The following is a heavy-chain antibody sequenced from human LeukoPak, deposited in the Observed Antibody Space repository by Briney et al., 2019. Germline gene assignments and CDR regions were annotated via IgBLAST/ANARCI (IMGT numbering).Heavy chain of an antibody. CDR2: IHASGTT. J-gene: IGHJ4*02. D-gene: IGHD5-12*01. CDR1: GGSIGNYH. CDR3: ARRDTNSGWSFDL. V-gene: IGHV4-4*07. Sequence: ETLSLTCSVSGGSIGNYHWSWIRQPAGKGLEWIGQIHASGTTNYYPPLKSRLTMSIHTPENQVSLTVTSVTAADSALYYCARRDTNSGWSFDLWGQGALVLVSA.